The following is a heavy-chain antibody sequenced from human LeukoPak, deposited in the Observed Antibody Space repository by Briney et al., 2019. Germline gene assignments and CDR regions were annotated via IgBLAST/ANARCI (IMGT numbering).Heavy chain of an antibody. CDR2: IFHTGNT. CDR3: ARLRYSGSSLGAFDY. D-gene: IGHD1-26*01. J-gene: IGHJ4*02. Sequence: ASETLSLTCAVSGYSLSNGFYWGWIRQPPGKRLVWIGIIFHTGNTYYNPPLKSRLTISVDTSKNQFSLQLRSVTAADTAVYYCARLRYSGSSLGAFDYWGQGTLVTVSS. V-gene: IGHV4-38-2*01. CDR1: GYSLSNGFY.